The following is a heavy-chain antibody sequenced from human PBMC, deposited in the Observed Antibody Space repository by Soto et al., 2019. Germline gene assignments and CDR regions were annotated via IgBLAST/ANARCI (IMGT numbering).Heavy chain of an antibody. J-gene: IGHJ5*02. V-gene: IGHV3-7*04. CDR2: IKQDGSEK. D-gene: IGHD6-6*01. CDR3: ARGIEARLGWFDP. Sequence: GGSLRLSCAASGFTFSSHCMSWVRQAPGKGLEWVANIKQDGSEKYYVDSVKGRFTISRDNARNSLYLQMNSLRAEDTAVYYCARGIEARLGWFDPWGQGT. CDR1: GFTFSSHC.